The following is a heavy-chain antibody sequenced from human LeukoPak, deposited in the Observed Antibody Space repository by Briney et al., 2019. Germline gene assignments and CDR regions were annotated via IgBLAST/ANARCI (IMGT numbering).Heavy chain of an antibody. CDR3: ARSASGWHYFDY. D-gene: IGHD6-19*01. CDR2: IHLIDGTT. CDR1: GYTSTTYY. Sequence: EASVKASCQPSGYTSTTYYIHWVRPPPGRGLEWMGIIHLIDGTTSYTQKFQGRVAMTRDTSTSTGYMELTSLRSEDTAVYYCARSASGWHYFDYWGQGTLVTVSS. V-gene: IGHV1-46*01. J-gene: IGHJ4*02.